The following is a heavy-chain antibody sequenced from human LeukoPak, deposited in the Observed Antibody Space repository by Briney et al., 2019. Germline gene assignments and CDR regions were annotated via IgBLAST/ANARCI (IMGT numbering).Heavy chain of an antibody. J-gene: IGHJ4*02. CDR1: GYTFTSYY. CDR2: LNPSGGST. V-gene: IGHV1-46*01. D-gene: IGHD3-22*01. CDR3: AREPFADYDSSGNLPSPFDY. Sequence: ASVKVSCKASGYTFTSYYMHWLRQAPGQGLEWMGILNPSGGSTNYAQKFQGRVTMTRDMSTSTVYMELSSVRSEDTAVYHCAREPFADYDSSGNLPSPFDYWGQGTLVTVSS.